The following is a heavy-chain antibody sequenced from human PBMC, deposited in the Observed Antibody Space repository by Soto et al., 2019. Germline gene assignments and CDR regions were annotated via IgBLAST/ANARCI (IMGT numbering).Heavy chain of an antibody. CDR2: ISGSGDST. CDR3: AKDSFINLRGYDSY. J-gene: IGHJ4*02. D-gene: IGHD5-12*01. CDR1: GFTFSTYA. Sequence: GGSLRLSCAASGFTFSTYAMIWVRQAPGKGLEWVSAISGSGDSTYYADSVKGRFTISRDNSENTLYLQMSSLRAEDTAIYYCAKDSFINLRGYDSYWGQGTLVTVSS. V-gene: IGHV3-23*01.